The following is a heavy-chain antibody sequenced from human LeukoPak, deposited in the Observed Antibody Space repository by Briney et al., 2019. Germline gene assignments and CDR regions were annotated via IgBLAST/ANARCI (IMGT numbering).Heavy chain of an antibody. V-gene: IGHV5-51*01. Sequence: GESLKISCKGSGYSFTSYWIGWVRQMPGKSLEWMGIIYPGDSDTRYSPSFQGQVTISADKSISTAYLQWSSLKASDTAMYYCARSGYCSGGSCYPYYYYYMDVWGKGTTVTVSS. CDR1: GYSFTSYW. CDR3: ARSGYCSGGSCYPYYYYYMDV. J-gene: IGHJ6*03. CDR2: IYPGDSDT. D-gene: IGHD2-15*01.